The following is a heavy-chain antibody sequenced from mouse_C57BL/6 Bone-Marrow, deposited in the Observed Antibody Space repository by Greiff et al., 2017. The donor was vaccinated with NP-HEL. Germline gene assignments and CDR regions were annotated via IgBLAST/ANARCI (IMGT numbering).Heavy chain of an antibody. CDR2: ISYDGSN. CDR1: GYSITSGYY. V-gene: IGHV3-6*01. J-gene: IGHJ2*01. Sequence: EVQLKESGPGLVKPSQSLSLTCSVTGYSITSGYYWNWIRQFPGNKLEWMGYISYDGSNNYNPSLKNRISITRDTSKNQFFLKLNSVTTEDTATYYCARAFPVYFDYWGQGTTLTVSS. CDR3: ARAFPVYFDY.